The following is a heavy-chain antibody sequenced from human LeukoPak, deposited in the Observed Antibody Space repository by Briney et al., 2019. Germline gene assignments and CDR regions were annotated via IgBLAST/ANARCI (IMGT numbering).Heavy chain of an antibody. CDR1: GGSISSSSYY. V-gene: IGHV4-39*07. CDR2: IYYSGST. Sequence: SETLSLTCTVSGGSISSSSYYWGWVRQPPGKGLEWIGSIYYSGSTYYNPSLKSRVTISVDTSKNQFSLKLSSVTAADTAVYYCARSQRITMIVVVTRYFQHWGQGTLVTVSS. J-gene: IGHJ1*01. D-gene: IGHD3-22*01. CDR3: ARSQRITMIVVVTRYFQH.